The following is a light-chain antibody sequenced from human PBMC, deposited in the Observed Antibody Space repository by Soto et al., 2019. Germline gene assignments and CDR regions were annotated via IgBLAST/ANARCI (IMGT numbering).Light chain of an antibody. Sequence: EIVLTHSPGTLSLSPGEGAPLSCRARQSVSTSYIAWYQQRPGQTPSLLVYGASTRSTGIPDRFIGSGSGTHITLTISRLETEDFAVYYCQHFGGTTFTFGQGTGLEIK. CDR2: GAS. V-gene: IGKV3-20*01. CDR3: QHFGGTTFT. J-gene: IGKJ5*01. CDR1: QSVSTSY.